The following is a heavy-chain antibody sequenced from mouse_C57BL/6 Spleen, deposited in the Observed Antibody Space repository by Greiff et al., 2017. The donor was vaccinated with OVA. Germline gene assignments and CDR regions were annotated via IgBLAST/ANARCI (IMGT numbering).Heavy chain of an antibody. Sequence: VQLQQPGAELVRPGTSVKLSCKASGYTFTSYWMHWVKQRPGQGLEWIGVIDPSDSYTNYNQKFKGKATLTVDTSSSTAYMQLSSLTSEDSAVYYCARGGVVASDYWGQGTTLTVSS. CDR1: GYTFTSYW. CDR2: IDPSDSYT. J-gene: IGHJ2*01. CDR3: ARGGVVASDY. V-gene: IGHV1-59*01. D-gene: IGHD1-1*01.